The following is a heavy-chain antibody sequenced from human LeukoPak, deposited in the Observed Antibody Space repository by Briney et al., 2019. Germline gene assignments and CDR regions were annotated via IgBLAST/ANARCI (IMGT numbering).Heavy chain of an antibody. V-gene: IGHV3-30*18. CDR2: ISYDGSNE. J-gene: IGHJ4*02. CDR3: AKDLAGDIDY. CDR1: GFTFSSYS. D-gene: IGHD6-19*01. Sequence: GRSLRLSCAASGFTFSSYSMHWVRQGPGKGLEWVALISYDGSNEYYADSVKGRFTISRDNSENTLYLQMNTLRAEDTAVYYCAKDLAGDIDYWGQGTLVTVSS.